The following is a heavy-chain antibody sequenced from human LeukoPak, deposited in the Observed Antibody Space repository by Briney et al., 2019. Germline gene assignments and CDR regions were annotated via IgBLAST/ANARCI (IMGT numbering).Heavy chain of an antibody. J-gene: IGHJ4*02. CDR2: IYPGDSDT. D-gene: IGHD5-12*01. CDR1: GHSFSSYW. CDR3: ASRSNSGYEFFDY. V-gene: IGHV5-51*01. Sequence: GESLKISCKGSGHSFSSYWIGWVRQMPGTGLEWMGIIYPGDSDTRYNPSFQGQVTISADKSISTAYLQWSSLKASDTAMYYCASRSNSGYEFFDYWGQGTLVTVSS.